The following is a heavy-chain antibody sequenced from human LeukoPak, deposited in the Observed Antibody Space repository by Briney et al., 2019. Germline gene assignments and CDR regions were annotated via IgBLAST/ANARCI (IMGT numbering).Heavy chain of an antibody. CDR1: GDSISTGSYY. CDR2: IYASGTT. J-gene: IGHJ4*02. CDR3: KMGYSSGWEPYYLDS. Sequence: SQTLSLTCTVSGDSISTGSYYRSWIRQPAGKGLEWIGRIYASGTTNYNPSLKSRVTISIDTSNNQFSLKLNSVTAADTAVYYCKMGYSSGWEPYYLDSWGQGILITVSS. D-gene: IGHD6-19*01. V-gene: IGHV4-61*02.